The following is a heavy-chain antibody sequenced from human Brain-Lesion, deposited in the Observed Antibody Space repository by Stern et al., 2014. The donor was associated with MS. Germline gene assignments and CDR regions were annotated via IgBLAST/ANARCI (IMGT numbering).Heavy chain of an antibody. J-gene: IGHJ4*02. V-gene: IGHV4-59*01. CDR3: ARAFSDYHDSTPGY. D-gene: IGHD3-22*01. Sequence: QVQLVESGPGLVKPSETLSLTCTVSYDPISSYYWTWLRQPPGKGLEWIGYINYRRNPNYNPALKSRVTISVDTSKNQFSLKLTSVTAADTAVYYCARAFSDYHDSTPGYWGQGTLVTVSS. CDR1: YDPISSYY. CDR2: INYRRNP.